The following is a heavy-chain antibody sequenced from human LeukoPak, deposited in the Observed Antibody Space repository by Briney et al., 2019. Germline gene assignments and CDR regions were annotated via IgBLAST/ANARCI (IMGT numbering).Heavy chain of an antibody. Sequence: PSETLPLTWTVSGGSVSGGSYYWSWIRQPPGKGLEWIGYFYYTGSTNYNPSLKSRFTISVDTSKNQFSLRLSSVTAADTAVYYCASGQFLVSNDYWGQGILVTVSS. CDR1: GGSVSGGSYY. CDR2: FYYTGST. CDR3: ASGQFLVSNDY. D-gene: IGHD5/OR15-5a*01. J-gene: IGHJ4*02. V-gene: IGHV4-61*01.